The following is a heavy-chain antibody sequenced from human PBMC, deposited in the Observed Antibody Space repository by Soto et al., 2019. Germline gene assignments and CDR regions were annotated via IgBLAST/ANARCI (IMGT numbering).Heavy chain of an antibody. V-gene: IGHV3-33*01. CDR2: IWYDGSNK. J-gene: IGHJ4*02. Sequence: QVQLVESGGGVVQPGRSLRLSCAASGFTFSSYGMHWVRQAPGKGLEWVAVIWYDGSNKYYADSVKGRFTISRDNSKNTLYLEMNSLKAEDTAVYYCARDSSFGEFLVYPLDYWGQGTLVTVSS. CDR1: GFTFSSYG. CDR3: ARDSSFGEFLVYPLDY. D-gene: IGHD3-10*01.